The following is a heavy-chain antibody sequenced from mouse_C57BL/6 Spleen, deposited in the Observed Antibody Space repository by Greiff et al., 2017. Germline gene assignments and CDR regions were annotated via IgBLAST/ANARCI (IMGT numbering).Heavy chain of an antibody. CDR3: AREGITTVVAPGFAY. CDR1: GYTFTSYW. CDR2: IHPNSGST. D-gene: IGHD1-1*01. V-gene: IGHV1-64*01. J-gene: IGHJ3*01. Sequence: QVQLQQPGAELVKPGASVKLSCKASGYTFTSYWMHWVKQRPGQGLEWIGMIHPNSGSTNYNEKFKSKATLTVDKSSSTAYMQLSSLTSEDSAVYYCAREGITTVVAPGFAYWGQGTLVTVSA.